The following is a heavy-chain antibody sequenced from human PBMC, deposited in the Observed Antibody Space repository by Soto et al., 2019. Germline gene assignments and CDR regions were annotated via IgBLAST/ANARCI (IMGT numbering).Heavy chain of an antibody. Sequence: GESLKISCKTSGYSFTSHWIAWVRQMPGKGLEWMGIIYPSDSDIRYRPSFQGQVTISVDKSISTAYLQWSSLKASDTATYYCARQDYSNYRGGMDVWGQGTTVTVYS. CDR1: GYSFTSHW. J-gene: IGHJ6*02. CDR3: ARQDYSNYRGGMDV. V-gene: IGHV5-51*01. D-gene: IGHD2-2*01. CDR2: IYPSDSDI.